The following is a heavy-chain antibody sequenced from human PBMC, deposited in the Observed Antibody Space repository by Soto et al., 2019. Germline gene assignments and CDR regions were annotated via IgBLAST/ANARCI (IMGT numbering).Heavy chain of an antibody. CDR3: ARDLQSGGMDV. CDR2: IIPIFGTA. J-gene: IGHJ6*02. CDR1: GGTFSSYA. Sequence: SVKVSCKASGGTFSSYAISWVRQAPGQVLEWMGGIIPIFGTANYAQKFQGRVTITADESTSTAYIELSSLSSEDTAVYYCARDLQSGGMDVWGQGTKVTVYS. V-gene: IGHV1-69*13.